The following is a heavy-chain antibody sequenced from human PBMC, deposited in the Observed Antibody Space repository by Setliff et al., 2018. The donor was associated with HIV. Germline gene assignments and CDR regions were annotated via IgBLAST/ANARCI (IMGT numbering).Heavy chain of an antibody. Sequence: SETLSLTCTVSGGSISSGGYYWSWIRQHPGKGLEWIGYIYYSGSTYYNPSLKSRVTISVDTSKNQFSLKLSSVTAADPAVYYCARVGRIVGARGYWFDPWGQGTLVTVSS. D-gene: IGHD3-22*01. V-gene: IGHV4-31*03. CDR1: GGSISSGGYY. CDR3: ARVGRIVGARGYWFDP. J-gene: IGHJ5*02. CDR2: IYYSGST.